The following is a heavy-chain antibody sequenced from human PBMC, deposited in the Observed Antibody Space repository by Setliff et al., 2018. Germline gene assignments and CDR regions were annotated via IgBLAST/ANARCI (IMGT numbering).Heavy chain of an antibody. CDR2: IYYSGNT. J-gene: IGHJ6*03. V-gene: IGHV4-31*03. CDR1: GGSISSGTYF. CDR3: ARGDYFSYYMDV. Sequence: SEALSLTCTVSGGSISSGTYFWNWIRQHPGKGLEWIGYIYYSGNTYSNPSLKSRLTMSINTSKKQFSLTMNSMTAADTAVYYCARGDYFSYYMDVWGKGTTVTVSS.